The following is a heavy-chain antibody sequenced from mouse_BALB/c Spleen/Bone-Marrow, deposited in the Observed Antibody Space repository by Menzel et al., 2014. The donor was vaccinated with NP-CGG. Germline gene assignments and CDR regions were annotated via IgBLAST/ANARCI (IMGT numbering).Heavy chain of an antibody. V-gene: IGHV4-1*02. CDR2: INPESSTI. CDR1: GFDFSRYW. Sequence: EVKVIESGGGLVQPGGSLKLSCTASGFDFSRYWMSWVRQAPGKGLQWIGEINPESSTINYTPSLKDKFIISRDNAKNTLCLQMSKVRSEDTALYYCTRLTYYGLTDYWGQGTTLTVSS. CDR3: TRLTYYGLTDY. J-gene: IGHJ2*01. D-gene: IGHD1-2*01.